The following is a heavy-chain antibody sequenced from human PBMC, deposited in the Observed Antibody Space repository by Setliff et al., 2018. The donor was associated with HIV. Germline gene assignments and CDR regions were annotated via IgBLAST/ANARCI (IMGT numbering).Heavy chain of an antibody. CDR2: IHTTGST. J-gene: IGHJ1*01. CDR3: ARDSPADGGNPGRFQR. V-gene: IGHV4-61*09. D-gene: IGHD2-15*01. CDR1: GDSISSGSYY. Sequence: SETLSLTCSVSGDSISSGSYYWSWIRLPAGKGLEWIGQIHTTGSTNYNPSLKSRLTISIDTSKNQFSLKLTSVTAADTAMYFCARDSPADGGNPGRFQRWGQGTLVTAPQ.